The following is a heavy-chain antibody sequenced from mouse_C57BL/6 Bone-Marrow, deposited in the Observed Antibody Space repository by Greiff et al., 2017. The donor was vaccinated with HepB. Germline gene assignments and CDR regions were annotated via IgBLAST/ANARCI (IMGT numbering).Heavy chain of an antibody. CDR3: ARRGHYYGSSYVGYWYFDV. Sequence: VQLKQPGAELVKPGASVKLSCKASGYTFTSYWMHWVKQRPGQGLEWIGMIHPNSGSTNYNEKFKSKATLTVDKSSSTAYMQLSSLTSEDSAVYYCARRGHYYGSSYVGYWYFDVWGTGTTGTVSS. CDR1: GYTFTSYW. CDR2: IHPNSGST. D-gene: IGHD1-1*01. V-gene: IGHV1-64*01. J-gene: IGHJ1*03.